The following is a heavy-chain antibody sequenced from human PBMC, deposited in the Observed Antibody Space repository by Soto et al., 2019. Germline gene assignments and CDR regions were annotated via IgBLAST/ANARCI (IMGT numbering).Heavy chain of an antibody. CDR1: GYSFTSYW. D-gene: IGHD3-22*01. CDR3: AKAVGYYDSSGYDWFDP. J-gene: IGHJ5*02. Sequence: PGESLKISCKGSGYSFTSYWIGWVRQMPGKGLEWMGIIYPGDSDTRYSPSFQGQVTISADKSISTAYLQWSSLKASDTAMYYCAKAVGYYDSSGYDWFDPWGQGTLVTVSS. V-gene: IGHV5-51*01. CDR2: IYPGDSDT.